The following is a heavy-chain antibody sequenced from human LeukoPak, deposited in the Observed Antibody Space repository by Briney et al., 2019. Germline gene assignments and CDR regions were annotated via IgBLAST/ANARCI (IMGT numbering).Heavy chain of an antibody. J-gene: IGHJ3*02. CDR2: IYSGGST. D-gene: IGHD2-2*01. Sequence: GGSLRLSCAASGFTVSSNYMSWVRQAPGKGLEWVSVIYSGGSTYYADSVKGRFTISRDNSKNTLYLQMNSLRAEDTAVYYCARDLGGIYCSSTSCRDAFDIWGQGTMVTVSS. CDR3: ARDLGGIYCSSTSCRDAFDI. V-gene: IGHV3-53*01. CDR1: GFTVSSNY.